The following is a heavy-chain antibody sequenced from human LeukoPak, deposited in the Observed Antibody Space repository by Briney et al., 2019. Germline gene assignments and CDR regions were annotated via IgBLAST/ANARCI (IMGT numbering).Heavy chain of an antibody. Sequence: GESLKISCKGSGYSFSTYWIGWVRQMPGKGLEWMGIIYPGDSDTRYSPSFQGQVTISADKSTSTACLQWSSLKASDTAMYYCARHGQQQLENWFDPWGQGTLVTVSS. D-gene: IGHD6-13*01. J-gene: IGHJ5*02. CDR1: GYSFSTYW. V-gene: IGHV5-51*01. CDR2: IYPGDSDT. CDR3: ARHGQQQLENWFDP.